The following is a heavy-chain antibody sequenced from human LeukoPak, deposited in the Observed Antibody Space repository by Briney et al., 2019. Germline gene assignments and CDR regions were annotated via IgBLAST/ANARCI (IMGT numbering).Heavy chain of an antibody. Sequence: GRSLRLSCAASGFTFSSYGMHWVRQAPGKGLEWVAVISYDGSNKYYADSVKGRFTISRDNSKNTLYLQMNSLRAEDTAVYYCAKDLAAAGTNRYYCYGMDVWGQGTTVTVSS. V-gene: IGHV3-30*18. CDR1: GFTFSSYG. CDR2: ISYDGSNK. CDR3: AKDLAAAGTNRYYCYGMDV. D-gene: IGHD6-13*01. J-gene: IGHJ6*02.